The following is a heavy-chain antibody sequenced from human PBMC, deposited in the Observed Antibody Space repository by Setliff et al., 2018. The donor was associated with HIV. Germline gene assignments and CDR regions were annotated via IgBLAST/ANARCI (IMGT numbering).Heavy chain of an antibody. CDR1: GASINSGSYY. V-gene: IGHV4-31*01. Sequence: PSETLSLTCSVSGASINSGSYYWTWIRQHPGKGLEWIGYIYYSGSTYYNPSLKSLLAMSLDTSSNQFSLKLRSVTAADTAVYYCARAAAAGTRCFDLWGRGTLVTVSS. J-gene: IGHJ2*01. D-gene: IGHD6-13*01. CDR3: ARAAAAGTRCFDL. CDR2: IYYSGST.